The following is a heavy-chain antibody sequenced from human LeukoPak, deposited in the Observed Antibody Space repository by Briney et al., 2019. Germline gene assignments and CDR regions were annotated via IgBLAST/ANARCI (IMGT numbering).Heavy chain of an antibody. V-gene: IGHV3-9*01. CDR3: AKAFRRWSYYYFDY. Sequence: GGSLRLSCAASGFTFDVYAMRWVRHAPGKGLEWVSGISWNSGSIVYADSVKGRFTISRDNAKNSLYLQMNSLRAEDTALYYCAKAFRRWSYYYFDYWGQGTLVTVSS. CDR1: GFTFDVYA. D-gene: IGHD4-23*01. CDR2: ISWNSGSI. J-gene: IGHJ4*02.